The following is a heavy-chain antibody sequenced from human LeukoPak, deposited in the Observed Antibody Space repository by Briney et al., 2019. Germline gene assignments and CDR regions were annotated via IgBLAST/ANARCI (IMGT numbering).Heavy chain of an antibody. CDR3: ARGLGSYDSSELTWPMISF. J-gene: IGHJ4*02. Sequence: ASVKVSCKASGHTFTGYYMHWVRQAPGQGLEWMGWMNPNSGDTAYAQKFQGRFTMTRSTSISTAYMELSSLRSEDTAVYYCARGLGSYDSSELTWPMISFWGQGTVVTVSS. V-gene: IGHV1-8*02. CDR1: GHTFTGYY. D-gene: IGHD3-22*01. CDR2: MNPNSGDT.